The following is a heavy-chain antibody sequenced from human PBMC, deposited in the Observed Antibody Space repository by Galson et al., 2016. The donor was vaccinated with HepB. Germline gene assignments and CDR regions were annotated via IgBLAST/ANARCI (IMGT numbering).Heavy chain of an antibody. CDR2: IYSGGDT. Sequence: SLRLSCAASGFTVSTNYMSWVRQGPGKGLEWVSVIYSGGDTDYADSLKGRFAVSRDNSKNTVYLQLNYLRVQDTAVYYCARVTETIWFGEPQPHAFDIWGQGTVVIVSS. J-gene: IGHJ3*02. D-gene: IGHD3-10*01. CDR3: ARVTETIWFGEPQPHAFDI. V-gene: IGHV3-53*01. CDR1: GFTVSTNY.